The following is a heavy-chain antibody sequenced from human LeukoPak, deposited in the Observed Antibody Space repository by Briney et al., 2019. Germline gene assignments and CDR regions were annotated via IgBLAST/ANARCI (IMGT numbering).Heavy chain of an antibody. V-gene: IGHV4-59*08. CDR2: IYYSGST. CDR3: ARQRRVRGAKEVYYYYYYYMDV. J-gene: IGHJ6*03. Sequence: SETLSLTCNVSGGSISSNYWSWVRQPPGKGLEWIGYIYYSGSTNYNPSLKSRVTISVDTSKNQFSLKLSSVTAADTAVYYCARQRRVRGAKEVYYYYYYYMDVWGKGTTVTISS. CDR1: GGSISSNY. D-gene: IGHD3-10*01.